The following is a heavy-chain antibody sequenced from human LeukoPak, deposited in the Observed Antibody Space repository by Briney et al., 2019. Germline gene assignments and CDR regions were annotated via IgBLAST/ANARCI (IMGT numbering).Heavy chain of an antibody. J-gene: IGHJ4*02. V-gene: IGHV3-30-3*01. Sequence: GGSLRLPCAASGFTFSSYAMHWVRQAPGKGLEWVAVISYDGSNKYYADSVKGRFTISRDNSKNTLYLQMNSLRAEDTAVYYCARAYSPPITMAVEAPDYWGQGALATVSS. CDR2: ISYDGSNK. D-gene: IGHD3-22*01. CDR1: GFTFSSYA. CDR3: ARAYSPPITMAVEAPDY.